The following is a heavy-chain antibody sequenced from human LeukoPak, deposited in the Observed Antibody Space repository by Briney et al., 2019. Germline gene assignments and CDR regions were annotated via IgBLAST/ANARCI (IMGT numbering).Heavy chain of an antibody. CDR1: GGSLSGYY. V-gene: IGHV4-34*01. CDR2: INHSGST. CDR3: AKRITIFGVVIDPIFDY. J-gene: IGHJ4*02. D-gene: IGHD3-3*01. Sequence: PSETLSLTCSVYGGSLSGYYWSWIRQTPGKGLELIGEINHSGSTTYYPSFKNRVTISVDTSKNQFSLKLSSVTAEDTAVYYCAKRITIFGVVIDPIFDYWGQGTLVTVSS.